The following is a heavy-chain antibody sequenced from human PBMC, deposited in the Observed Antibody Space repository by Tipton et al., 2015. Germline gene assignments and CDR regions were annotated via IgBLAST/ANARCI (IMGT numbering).Heavy chain of an antibody. V-gene: IGHV1-2*02. J-gene: IGHJ4*02. CDR3: ARGYHSSGWYGGRGEFDY. CDR2: INPNSGDT. Sequence: QLVQSGAEVKKPGSSVKVSCKASGYTFSGYYIHWVRQVPGQGLEWMGWINPNSGDTNYAQKFQGRVTMTRDTSINTAYLELSRLTSDGTALYYCARGYHSSGWYGGRGEFDYWGQGTLVIVSS. CDR1: GYTFSGYY. D-gene: IGHD6-19*01.